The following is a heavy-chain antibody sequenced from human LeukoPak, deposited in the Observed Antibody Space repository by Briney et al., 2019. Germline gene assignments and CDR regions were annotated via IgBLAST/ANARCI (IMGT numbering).Heavy chain of an antibody. J-gene: IGHJ4*02. CDR1: GFTLSRHW. V-gene: IGHV3-74*01. D-gene: IGHD1-1*01. Sequence: GGSLRLSCAASGFTLSRHWMHWVRQVPGMGLLCVSCIGPDGRTIRYADSVKGRFTISRDNAKNTLYLQMNGLRVVDTTVYYCVRGPNVWTGFDFWGQGTLVTVSS. CDR3: VRGPNVWTGFDF. CDR2: IGPDGRTI.